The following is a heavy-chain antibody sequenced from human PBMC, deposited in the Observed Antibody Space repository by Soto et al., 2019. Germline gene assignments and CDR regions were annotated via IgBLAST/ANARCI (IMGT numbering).Heavy chain of an antibody. V-gene: IGHV3-23*01. CDR1: GFTFGTYA. CDR3: ATVHNTSRSFDY. CDR2: TGATGRTT. J-gene: IGHJ4*02. D-gene: IGHD1-20*01. Sequence: PGDSLKISCAASGFTFGTYAMTWVRQAPGKGLEWVSTTGATGRTTYYADSVKGRFTVSRDNSKNTLDLQMSNLRAEDTAVYYCATVHNTSRSFDYWGQGTLVTVSS.